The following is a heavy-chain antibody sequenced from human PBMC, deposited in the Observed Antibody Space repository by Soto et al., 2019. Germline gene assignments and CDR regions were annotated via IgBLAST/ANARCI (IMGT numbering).Heavy chain of an antibody. Sequence: GSLKISCKGSGYSFTSYWIGWVPQMPGKGLEWMGIIYPGDSDTRYSPSFQGQVTISADKSISTAYLQWSSLKASDTAMYYCARLNCSGGSCYYFDYWGQGTLVTVSS. CDR1: GYSFTSYW. CDR3: ARLNCSGGSCYYFDY. CDR2: IYPGDSDT. V-gene: IGHV5-51*01. D-gene: IGHD2-15*01. J-gene: IGHJ4*02.